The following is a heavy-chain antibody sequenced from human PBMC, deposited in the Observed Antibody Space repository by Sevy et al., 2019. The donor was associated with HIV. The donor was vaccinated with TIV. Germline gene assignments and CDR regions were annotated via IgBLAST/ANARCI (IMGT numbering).Heavy chain of an antibody. J-gene: IGHJ4*02. CDR3: ARSISWYASFDS. Sequence: ASVKVSCKASGRNFRNYAISWVRQAPGQGLEWMGGIIPMFETANYVQKFQGRVTITADVSTSTAYMELSSLISEDTAIYYCARSISWYASFDSWGQGSLVTVSS. CDR1: GRNFRNYA. D-gene: IGHD6-13*01. CDR2: IIPMFETA. V-gene: IGHV1-69*13.